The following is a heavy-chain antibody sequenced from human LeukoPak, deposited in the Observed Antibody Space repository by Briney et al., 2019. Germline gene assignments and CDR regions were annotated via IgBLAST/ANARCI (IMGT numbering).Heavy chain of an antibody. CDR1: GGSISSSSAY. CDR2: IYYSKNT. J-gene: IGHJ4*02. CDR3: VSPRGFSYGYFDY. V-gene: IGHV4-39*01. Sequence: SETLSLTCTVSGGSISSSSAYWGWIRQPPGKGLEWIGSIYYSKNTYYNPSIKSRVTISADTSKNQFSLTLGSVSAKDTAVYYCVSPRGFSYGYFDYWGQGTLVTVSS. D-gene: IGHD5-18*01.